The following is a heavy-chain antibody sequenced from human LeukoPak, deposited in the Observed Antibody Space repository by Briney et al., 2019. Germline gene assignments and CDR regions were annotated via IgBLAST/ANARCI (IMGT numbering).Heavy chain of an antibody. J-gene: IGHJ4*02. CDR1: GYSFTSYW. V-gene: IGHV5-51*01. Sequence: GESLKISCKGSGYSFTSYWIGWVRQMPGKGLEWMGIIYPGDSDTRYSPSFQGQVTISADKSISTAYLQWSSLKASDTAMYYCASRGGCSSTGCPPFDYGGQGPRVTVSS. D-gene: IGHD2-2*01. CDR2: IYPGDSDT. CDR3: ASRGGCSSTGCPPFDY.